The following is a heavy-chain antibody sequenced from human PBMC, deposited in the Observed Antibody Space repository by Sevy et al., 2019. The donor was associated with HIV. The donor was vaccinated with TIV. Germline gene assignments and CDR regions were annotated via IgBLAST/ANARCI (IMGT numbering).Heavy chain of an antibody. CDR1: GDSVSSNSAA. J-gene: IGHJ4*02. D-gene: IGHD6-13*01. CDR2: TYYRSKWDN. Sequence: SQTLSLTCAISGDSVSSNSAAWNWIRQSPSRGLEWLGRTYYRSKWDNGYAVSVKIRLTINPDTSKNQFSLQLNSVTPEDTAVYYCAREGGMTAAGTPRAFDYWGQGTMVTVSS. V-gene: IGHV6-1*01. CDR3: AREGGMTAAGTPRAFDY.